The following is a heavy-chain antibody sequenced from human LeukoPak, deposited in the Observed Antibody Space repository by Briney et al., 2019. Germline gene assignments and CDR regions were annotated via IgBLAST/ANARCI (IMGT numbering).Heavy chain of an antibody. Sequence: PGGSLRLSCAASGFTVSSNYMSWVRQAPGKGLEWVSVIYSGGSTYYADSVKGRFTISGDNSKNTLYLQMNSLRAEDTAVYYCARANDAQADAFDIWGQGTMVTVSS. CDR2: IYSGGST. CDR1: GFTVSSNY. V-gene: IGHV3-66*02. D-gene: IGHD1-1*01. J-gene: IGHJ3*02. CDR3: ARANDAQADAFDI.